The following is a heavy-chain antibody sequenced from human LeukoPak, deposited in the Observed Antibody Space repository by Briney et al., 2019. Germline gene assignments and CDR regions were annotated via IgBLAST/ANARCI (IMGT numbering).Heavy chain of an antibody. Sequence: GASVKVSCKASGGTFSSYAISWVRQAPGQGLEWMGRIIPIFGIANYAQKFQGRVTITADKSTSTAYMELSSLRSEDTAVYYCARGMGCSNYYFDYWGQGTLVTVSS. V-gene: IGHV1-69*04. CDR1: GGTFSSYA. CDR3: ARGMGCSNYYFDY. CDR2: IIPIFGIA. J-gene: IGHJ4*02. D-gene: IGHD4-11*01.